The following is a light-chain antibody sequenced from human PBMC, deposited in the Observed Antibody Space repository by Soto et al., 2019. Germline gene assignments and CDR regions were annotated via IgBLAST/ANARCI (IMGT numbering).Light chain of an antibody. CDR3: HQYGSSPGT. CDR1: QSVSSN. CDR2: GAS. J-gene: IGKJ1*01. Sequence: IVLTQSPGTLSLSPGERATLSCRASQSVSSNLAWYQQKPGQAPRLLIYGASTRATGIPARFSGSGSGTEFTLTISSLQPDDFAVYYCHQYGSSPGTFGQGTKVDIK. V-gene: IGKV3-20*01.